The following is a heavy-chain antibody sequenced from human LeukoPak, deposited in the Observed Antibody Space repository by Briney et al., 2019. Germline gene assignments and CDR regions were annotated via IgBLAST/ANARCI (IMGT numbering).Heavy chain of an antibody. CDR3: ARAPHYSNYGPYYYGMDV. CDR2: INSDGSIT. D-gene: IGHD4-11*01. CDR1: GFTFTTYW. J-gene: IGHJ6*02. V-gene: IGHV3-74*01. Sequence: PGGSLRLSCAASGFTFTTYWMHWVRQAPGKGLVWVSHINSDGSITSYADSVKGRFTISRDNAKNTLYLQMNSLRAEDTAVYYCARAPHYSNYGPYYYGMDVWGQGTTVTVSS.